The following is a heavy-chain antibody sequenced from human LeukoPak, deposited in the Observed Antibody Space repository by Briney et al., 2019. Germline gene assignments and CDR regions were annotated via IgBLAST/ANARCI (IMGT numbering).Heavy chain of an antibody. J-gene: IGHJ6*02. CDR1: GFTFNRYE. CDR2: ISGSGSTI. CDR3: ARGDGGYYYGMDI. V-gene: IGHV3-48*03. Sequence: GGSLRLSCAASGFTFNRYEMNWVRQAPGKGLEWVSYISGSGSTIYYADSVKGRFTISRDNAKNSLYLQMNSLRAEDTAVYYCARGDGGYYYGMDIWGRGTTVTVSS. D-gene: IGHD5-24*01.